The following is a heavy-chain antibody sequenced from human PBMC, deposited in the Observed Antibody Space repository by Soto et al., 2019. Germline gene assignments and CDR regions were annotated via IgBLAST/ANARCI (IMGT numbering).Heavy chain of an antibody. CDR1: GYSFTGNW. J-gene: IGHJ4*02. D-gene: IGHD2-15*01. Sequence: GESLKISCKASGYSFTGNWIAWVRQMPGKGLEWMGIIFPRDSDTRYSPSFQGQVTISADRSTGTAFLQWRSLKASDTALYYCARPPLPGYSIHFNSWGQGTLVTVSS. CDR3: ARPPLPGYSIHFNS. CDR2: IFPRDSDT. V-gene: IGHV5-51*01.